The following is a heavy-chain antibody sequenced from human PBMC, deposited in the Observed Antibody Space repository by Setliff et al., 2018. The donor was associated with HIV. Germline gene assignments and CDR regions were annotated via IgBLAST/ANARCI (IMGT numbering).Heavy chain of an antibody. D-gene: IGHD3-16*01. CDR3: VGHEGMRYHYEASGYFFDS. Sequence: PSETLSLTCTVSGVSIGTTSHYWGFIRRPPGRGLEWIASVYYSGSDFYTPSLRRRLSISIDTSKNQFSLKLSSVTAADTATYYCVGHEGMRYHYEASGYFFDSWGPGTLVTVSS. J-gene: IGHJ4*02. CDR2: VYYSGSD. V-gene: IGHV4-39*01. CDR1: GVSIGTTSHY.